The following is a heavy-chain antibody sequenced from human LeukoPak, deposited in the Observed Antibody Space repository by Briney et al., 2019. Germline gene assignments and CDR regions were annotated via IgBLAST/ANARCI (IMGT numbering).Heavy chain of an antibody. CDR2: IYHSGST. CDR1: GYSISSGYY. Sequence: SETLSLTCAVSGYSISSGYYWCWIRQPPGKGLEWIGSIYHSGSTYYNPSLKSRVTISVDTSKNQFSLKLSSVTAADTAVYYCARLPPRRTRDIVVVPAAVVDYWGQGTLVTVSS. CDR3: ARLPPRRTRDIVVVPAAVVDY. V-gene: IGHV4-38-2*01. D-gene: IGHD2-2*01. J-gene: IGHJ4*02.